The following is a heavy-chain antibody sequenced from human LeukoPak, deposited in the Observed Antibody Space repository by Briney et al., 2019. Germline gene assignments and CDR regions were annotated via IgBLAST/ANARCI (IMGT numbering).Heavy chain of an antibody. J-gene: IGHJ4*02. CDR2: ISGSGSTI. CDR1: GFTFRSYE. V-gene: IGHV3-48*03. Sequence: GGSLRLSCAASGFTFRSYEMSWVRQAPGKGLEWVSYISGSGSTIYYADSVEGRFTISRDNAKKSLYLQMNSLRAEDTAVYYCARGIVVVPATIGSDYWGQGTLVTVSS. CDR3: ARGIVVVPATIGSDY. D-gene: IGHD2-2*02.